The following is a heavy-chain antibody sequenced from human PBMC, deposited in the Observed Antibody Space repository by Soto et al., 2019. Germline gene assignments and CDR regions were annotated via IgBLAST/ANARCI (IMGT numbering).Heavy chain of an antibody. J-gene: IGHJ4*02. CDR1: GYTFTSYA. V-gene: IGHV1-18*01. Sequence: ASVKVSCKASGYTFTSYAMHWVRQAPGQRPEWMGWINAYNGNTNYAQKLQGRVTMTTDTSTSTAYMELRSLRSDDTAVYYCARDSPPPREWGQGTLVTVSS. CDR2: INAYNGNT. CDR3: ARDSPPPRE.